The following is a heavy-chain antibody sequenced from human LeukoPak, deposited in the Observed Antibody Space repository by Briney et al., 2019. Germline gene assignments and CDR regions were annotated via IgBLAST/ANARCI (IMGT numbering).Heavy chain of an antibody. J-gene: IGHJ4*02. Sequence: PSETLSLTCTVSGGSISSSSYYWGWIRQPPGKGLEWIGSIYYSGSANYNPSLKSRVTISVDTSKNQFSLKLSSVTAADTAVYYCASDSFYDSGGYFYYWGQGTLVTVSS. V-gene: IGHV4-39*07. D-gene: IGHD3-22*01. CDR3: ASDSFYDSGGYFYY. CDR1: GGSISSSSYY. CDR2: IYYSGSA.